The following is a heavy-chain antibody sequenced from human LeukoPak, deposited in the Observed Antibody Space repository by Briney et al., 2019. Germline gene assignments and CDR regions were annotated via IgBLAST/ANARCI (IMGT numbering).Heavy chain of an antibody. CDR2: ISSSSSYI. CDR1: GFTFSTYS. Sequence: GGSLRLSCAASGFTFSTYSMDWVRQAPGKGLEWVSYISSSSSYIYYADSVKGRFTISRDNAKNSLYLQMNSLRAEDTAMYYCARGGDPLDYWGQGTLVTVSS. J-gene: IGHJ4*02. D-gene: IGHD4-17*01. CDR3: ARGGDPLDY. V-gene: IGHV3-21*01.